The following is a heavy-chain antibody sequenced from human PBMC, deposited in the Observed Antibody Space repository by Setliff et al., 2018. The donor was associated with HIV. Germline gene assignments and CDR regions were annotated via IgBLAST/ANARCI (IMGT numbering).Heavy chain of an antibody. J-gene: IGHJ4*02. CDR1: GFTFRNYG. Sequence: GGSLRLSCATSGFTFRNYGMFWVRQAPGKGLEWVAVIWFDGSNKYYADSVKGRFTISRDNSKNTLFLQMNSLRAEDTAVYYCAREWNGGYDYWGQGTLVTVSS. D-gene: IGHD2-8*01. CDR2: IWFDGSNK. CDR3: AREWNGGYDY. V-gene: IGHV3-33*01.